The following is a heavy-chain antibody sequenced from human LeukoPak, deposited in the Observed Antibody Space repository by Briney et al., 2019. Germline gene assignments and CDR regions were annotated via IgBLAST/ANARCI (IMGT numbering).Heavy chain of an antibody. J-gene: IGHJ2*01. D-gene: IGHD2/OR15-2a*01. V-gene: IGHV4-34*01. CDR3: ARAQYYNWYFDL. Sequence: PSETLSLTCAVYGGSFSGYYWSWIRQPPGKGLEWIGEINHSGSTNYNPSLKSRVTISVDTSKNQFSLKLSSVTAADTAVYYRARAQYYNWYFDLWGRGTLVTVSS. CDR1: GGSFSGYY. CDR2: INHSGST.